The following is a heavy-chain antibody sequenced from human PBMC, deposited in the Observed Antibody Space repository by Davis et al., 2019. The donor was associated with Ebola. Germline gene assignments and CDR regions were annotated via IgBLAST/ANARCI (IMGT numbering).Heavy chain of an antibody. J-gene: IGHJ3*02. CDR2: INPNGGGT. V-gene: IGHV1-2*02. CDR3: AGEPGWELSLAFDI. Sequence: ASVKVSCKASGYTFTGYYMHWVRQAPGQGLEWMGWINPNGGGTNYAQKFQGRVTMTRDTSISTAYMELSRLRSDDTAVYYCAGEPGWELSLAFDIWGQGTMVTVSS. D-gene: IGHD1-26*01. CDR1: GYTFTGYY.